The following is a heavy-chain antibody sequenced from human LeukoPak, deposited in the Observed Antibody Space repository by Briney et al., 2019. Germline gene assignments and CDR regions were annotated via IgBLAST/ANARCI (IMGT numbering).Heavy chain of an antibody. V-gene: IGHV3-23*01. J-gene: IGHJ4*02. Sequence: GGSLRLSCAASGFTFSSYAMSWVRQAPGKGLEWVSAISGSGGSTYYADSVKGWFTISRDNSKNTLYLQMNSLRAEDTAVYYCAKEGYDFWSGYWDYWGQGTLVTVSS. CDR1: GFTFSSYA. CDR2: ISGSGGST. CDR3: AKEGYDFWSGYWDY. D-gene: IGHD3-3*01.